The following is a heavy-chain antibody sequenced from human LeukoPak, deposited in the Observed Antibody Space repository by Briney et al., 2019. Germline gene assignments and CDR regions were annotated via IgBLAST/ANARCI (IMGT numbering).Heavy chain of an antibody. CDR1: GFTFSSYA. V-gene: IGHV3-30*04. D-gene: IGHD3-16*02. Sequence: GGSLRLSCAASGFTFSSYAMHWVRQAPGKGLEWVAVISYDGSNKYYADSVKGRFTISRDNSKNTLYLQMNSLRAEDTAVYYCARDLSVWGSYRYIDHWGQGTLVTVSS. J-gene: IGHJ4*02. CDR3: ARDLSVWGSYRYIDH. CDR2: ISYDGSNK.